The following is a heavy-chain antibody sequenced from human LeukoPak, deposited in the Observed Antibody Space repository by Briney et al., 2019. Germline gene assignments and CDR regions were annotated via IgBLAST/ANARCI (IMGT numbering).Heavy chain of an antibody. V-gene: IGHV3-23*01. CDR1: GFTFSSYW. CDR3: AKGSLGSRYYFDY. J-gene: IGHJ4*02. D-gene: IGHD1-1*01. CDR2: FSRSGPDT. Sequence: GGSLRLSCAASGFTFSSYWMSWVRQAPGKGPEWVSTFSRSGPDTYYADSVKGRFTIFRDNSKNTLYLQMNSLRAEDTAVYYGAKGSLGSRYYFDYWGQGTLVTVSS.